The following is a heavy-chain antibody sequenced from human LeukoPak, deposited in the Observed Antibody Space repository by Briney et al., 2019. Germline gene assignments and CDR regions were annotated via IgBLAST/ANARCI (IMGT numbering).Heavy chain of an antibody. V-gene: IGHV1-2*02. Sequence: ASVKVSCKASGYNFTDYHMNWVRQAPGQGLEWMGWINTHSGSTKYAEKLQGRVTMTRDTSINTAYMELRRLRSDDTAAYYCARDYCSFMSCYRAYWGQGTLVPVS. CDR1: GYNFTDYH. J-gene: IGHJ4*02. D-gene: IGHD2-15*01. CDR2: INTHSGST. CDR3: ARDYCSFMSCYRAY.